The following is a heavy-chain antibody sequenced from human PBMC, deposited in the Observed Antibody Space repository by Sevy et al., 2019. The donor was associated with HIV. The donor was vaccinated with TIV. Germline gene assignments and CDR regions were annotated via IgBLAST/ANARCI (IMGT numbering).Heavy chain of an antibody. Sequence: GGSLRLSCAASGFTFDDYTMHWVRQAPGKGLEWVCLISWDGGSTYYADSVKGRFTISRDNSKNSLYLQMNSLRTEDTALYYCAKDSNSGYWASDYWGQGTLVTVSS. V-gene: IGHV3-43*01. CDR1: GFTFDDYT. CDR3: AKDSNSGYWASDY. D-gene: IGHD3-22*01. J-gene: IGHJ4*02. CDR2: ISWDGGST.